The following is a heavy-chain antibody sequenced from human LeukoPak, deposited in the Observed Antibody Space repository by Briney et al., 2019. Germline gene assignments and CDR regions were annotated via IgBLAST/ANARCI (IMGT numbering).Heavy chain of an antibody. CDR2: IKVDGSEK. V-gene: IGHV3-7*01. J-gene: IGHJ6*03. Sequence: GGSLRLSCAASGFTFSSYWMSWVRQAPGKGLERVANIKVDGSEKYYVDAVKGRFTISRDNAKDSLYLQMNGLRAEDTAIYYCARAQWTAFDYYYYMDVWGKGTTVTVSS. CDR3: ARAQWTAFDYYYYMDV. CDR1: GFTFSSYW. D-gene: IGHD3/OR15-3a*01.